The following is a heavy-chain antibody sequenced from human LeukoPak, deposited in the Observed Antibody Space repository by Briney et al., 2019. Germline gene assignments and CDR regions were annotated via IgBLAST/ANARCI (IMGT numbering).Heavy chain of an antibody. J-gene: IGHJ2*01. V-gene: IGHV1-2*02. D-gene: IGHD2-15*01. Sequence: GASVKVSCKPSGYIFTHYYIHWVRQAPGQGLEWMGWINPNNGGTNYAQKLQGRVTITRDTSNSTAYMELNRLRSDDTAVYYCARDHEGQWCIWGRGTLVTVSS. CDR1: GYIFTHYY. CDR3: ARDHEGQWCI. CDR2: INPNNGGT.